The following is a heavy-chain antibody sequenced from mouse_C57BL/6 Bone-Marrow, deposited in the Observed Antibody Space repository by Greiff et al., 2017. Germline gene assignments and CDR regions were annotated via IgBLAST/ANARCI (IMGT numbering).Heavy chain of an antibody. Sequence: EVKLVESGGDLVKPGGSLKLSCAASGFTFSSYGMSWVRQTPDKRLEWVATISSGGSYTYYPDSVKGRFTISRDNAKNTLYLQMSSLKSEDTAMYYCARQGTTAPFAYWGQGTLVTVSA. J-gene: IGHJ3*01. CDR3: ARQGTTAPFAY. D-gene: IGHD1-2*01. V-gene: IGHV5-6*01. CDR1: GFTFSSYG. CDR2: ISSGGSYT.